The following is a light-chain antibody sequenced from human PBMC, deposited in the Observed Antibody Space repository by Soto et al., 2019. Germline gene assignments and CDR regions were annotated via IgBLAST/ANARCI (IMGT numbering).Light chain of an antibody. CDR1: QSVSSKY. J-gene: IGKJ4*01. CDR3: QQYDSKPLT. V-gene: IGKV3-20*01. Sequence: EIVWTQSPGTLSLSPGERATLSCRASQSVSSKYLVWYQQKPGQAPRLLIYGASSRATGIPDRFSGSGSGTDFTLTISRLEPEDFAVYYCQQYDSKPLTFGGGTKVEIK. CDR2: GAS.